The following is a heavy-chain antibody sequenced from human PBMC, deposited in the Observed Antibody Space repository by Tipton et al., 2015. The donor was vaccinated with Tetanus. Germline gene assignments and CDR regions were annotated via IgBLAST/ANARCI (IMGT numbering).Heavy chain of an antibody. J-gene: IGHJ1*01. CDR3: ARLIVGATTSEYFQH. CDR2: IWYDGSEK. D-gene: IGHD1-26*01. CDR1: GFSFSRFG. Sequence: SLRLSCSASGFSFSRFGMHWVRQAPGKGLEWVALIWYDGSEKEYADSVKGRFIISRDNSKNTLYLQMNNLRADDTAVYYCARLIVGATTSEYFQHWGQGTLVTVSS. V-gene: IGHV3-33*01.